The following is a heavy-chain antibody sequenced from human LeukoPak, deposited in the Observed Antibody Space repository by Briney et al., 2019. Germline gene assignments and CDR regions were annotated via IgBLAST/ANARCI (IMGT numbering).Heavy chain of an antibody. J-gene: IGHJ4*02. CDR1: GFTFSSYW. D-gene: IGHD3-22*01. CDR2: IKQDGSEK. CDR3: ARDATDYYDSSGSYFDY. V-gene: IGHV3-7*01. Sequence: GGSLRLSCAASGFTFSSYWMSWVRQAPGKGLEWVANIKQDGSEKYYVDSVKGRFTISRDNSKNTPYLQMNSLRAEDTAVYYCARDATDYYDSSGSYFDYWGQGTLVTVSS.